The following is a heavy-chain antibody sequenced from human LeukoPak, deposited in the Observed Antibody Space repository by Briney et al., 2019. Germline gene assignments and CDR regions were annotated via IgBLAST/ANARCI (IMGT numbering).Heavy chain of an antibody. CDR1: GYTFTSYY. Sequence: ASVKVSCKASGYTFTSYYMHWVRQAPGQGLEWMGIINPSGGSTSYAQKFQGRVTMTRDTSTSTVYMELSRLRSDDTAVYYCARARYSSGWFDYWGQGTLVTVSS. J-gene: IGHJ4*02. CDR3: ARARYSSGWFDY. CDR2: INPSGGST. D-gene: IGHD6-19*01. V-gene: IGHV1-46*01.